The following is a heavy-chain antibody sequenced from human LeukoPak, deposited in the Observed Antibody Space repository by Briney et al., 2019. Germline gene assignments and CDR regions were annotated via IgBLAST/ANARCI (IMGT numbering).Heavy chain of an antibody. D-gene: IGHD3-10*01. CDR3: ARDLGYYYGSGSYSPVY. V-gene: IGHV1-69*06. Sequence: RASVKVSCKASGGTFSSYAISWVRQAPGQGLEWMGGIIPIFGTANYAQKFQGRVTITADKSTSTAYMELSSLRSEDTDVYYCARDLGYYYGSGSYSPVYWGQGTLVTVSS. CDR1: GGTFSSYA. CDR2: IIPIFGTA. J-gene: IGHJ4*02.